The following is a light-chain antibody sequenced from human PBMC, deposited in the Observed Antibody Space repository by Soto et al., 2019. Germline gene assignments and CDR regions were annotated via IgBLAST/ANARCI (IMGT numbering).Light chain of an antibody. CDR2: DAS. CDR1: QDISNY. Sequence: DIQMTQSPSSLSASVGDRVTITCQASQDISNYLNWYQQKPGKAPKLLIYDASNLETGVPSRFSGSESGTDLTFTISLLQPEDIATYSGQQYDNRLLLTFGQGTRQEIK. J-gene: IGKJ5*01. CDR3: QQYDNRLLLT. V-gene: IGKV1-33*01.